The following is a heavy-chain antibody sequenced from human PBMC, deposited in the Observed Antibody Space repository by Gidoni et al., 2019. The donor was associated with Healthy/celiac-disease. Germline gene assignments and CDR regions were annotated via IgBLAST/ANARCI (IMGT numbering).Heavy chain of an antibody. D-gene: IGHD4-17*01. CDR3: AKDEMTTVTIFDY. V-gene: IGHV3-23*01. Sequence: RDNSKNTLYLQMNSLRAEDTAVYYCAKDEMTTVTIFDYWGQGTLVTVSS. J-gene: IGHJ4*02.